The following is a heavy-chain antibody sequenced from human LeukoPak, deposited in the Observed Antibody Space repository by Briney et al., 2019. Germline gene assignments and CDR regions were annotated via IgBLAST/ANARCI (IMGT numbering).Heavy chain of an antibody. J-gene: IGHJ3*02. V-gene: IGHV3-30*03. Sequence: PGGSLRLSCAASGFTFSSYGMHWVRQAPGKGLEWVAVISYDGSNKYYGDSVKGRFTISRDNSKNTLYLQMNSLRAEDTAVYYCAVLGEITFGGVDDAFDIWGQGTMVTVSS. CDR1: GFTFSSYG. CDR3: AVLGEITFGGVDDAFDI. CDR2: ISYDGSNK. D-gene: IGHD3-16*01.